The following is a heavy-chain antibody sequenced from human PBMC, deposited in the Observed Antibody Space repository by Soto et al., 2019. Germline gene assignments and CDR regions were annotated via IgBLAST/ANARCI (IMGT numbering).Heavy chain of an antibody. D-gene: IGHD6-19*01. V-gene: IGHV3-74*01. J-gene: IGHJ4*02. CDR3: ARGYSSGPDY. Sequence: EVQLVESGGGLVQPGGSLRLSCAASGFTFRDHWMHWVRQAPGKGLVWVSRINSDGSTTTYADSVKGRFTISRDNAKTTLYLQLTSPRAEDTALDSCARGYSSGPDYWGQGTLVTVSS. CDR2: INSDGSTT. CDR1: GFTFRDHW.